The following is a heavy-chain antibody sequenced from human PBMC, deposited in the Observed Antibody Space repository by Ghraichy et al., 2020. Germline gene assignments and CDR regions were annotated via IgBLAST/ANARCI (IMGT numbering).Heavy chain of an antibody. D-gene: IGHD5-18*01. Sequence: ETLSLTCAASGFTFSSYWMSWVRQAPGKGLEWVANIKQDGSEKYYVDSVKGRFTISRDNAKNSLYLQMNSLRAEDTAVYYCARDDDTANDAFDYWGQGTLVTVSS. CDR1: GFTFSSYW. CDR2: IKQDGSEK. CDR3: ARDDDTANDAFDY. J-gene: IGHJ4*02. V-gene: IGHV3-7*01.